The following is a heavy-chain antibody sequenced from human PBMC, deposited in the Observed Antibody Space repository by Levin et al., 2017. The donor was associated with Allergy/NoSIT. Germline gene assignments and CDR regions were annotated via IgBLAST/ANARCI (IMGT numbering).Heavy chain of an antibody. D-gene: IGHD2-15*01. J-gene: IGHJ6*02. V-gene: IGHV3-53*01. Sequence: GGSLRLSCAASGFTVSSNYMSWVRQAPGKGLEWVSVIYSGGSTYYADSVKGRFTISRDNSKNTLYLQMNSLRAEDTAVYYCARDCSGGSCYSYGYGMDVWGQGTTVTVSS. CDR3: ARDCSGGSCYSYGYGMDV. CDR1: GFTVSSNY. CDR2: IYSGGST.